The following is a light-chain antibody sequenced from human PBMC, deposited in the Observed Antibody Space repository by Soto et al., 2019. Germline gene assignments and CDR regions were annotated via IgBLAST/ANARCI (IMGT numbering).Light chain of an antibody. CDR3: PSYDSSPSPLYA. CDR1: SSNIGACYD. CDR2: SNN. J-gene: IGLJ1*01. V-gene: IGLV1-40*01. Sequence: QSVLTQPPSVSGAPGQSVSISCTGSSSNIGACYDVHGYQHLPGTAPKLLIYSNNNRPSGVPDRFSGSKSGTSGSLATMRLQTEDEADYHCPSYDSSPSPLYAFGTGTKVTV.